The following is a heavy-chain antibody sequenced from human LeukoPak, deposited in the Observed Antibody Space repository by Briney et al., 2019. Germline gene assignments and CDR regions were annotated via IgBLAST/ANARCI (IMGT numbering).Heavy chain of an antibody. CDR3: ARSELLWFGESQTYYFDY. Sequence: GGSLRLSCAASGFTFSSYAFHWVREAPGKGLEYVSAINANGDNTYYANSVKGRFTISRDNSKNTLYLQMNSLRAEDTAVYYCARSELLWFGESQTYYFDYWGQGTLVTVFS. CDR2: INANGDNT. V-gene: IGHV3-64*01. CDR1: GFTFSSYA. J-gene: IGHJ4*02. D-gene: IGHD3-10*01.